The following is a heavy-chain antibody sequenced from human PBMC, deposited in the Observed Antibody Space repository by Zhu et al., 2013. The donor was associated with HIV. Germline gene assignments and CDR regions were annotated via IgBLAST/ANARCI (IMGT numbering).Heavy chain of an antibody. Sequence: QVQLVQSGAEVKKPGSSVKVSCKASGGTFSSYTISWVRQAPGQGLEWMGGIMPLFGTPNYAHKFQGRVTMSADESTNTAYMELSSLRSEDTAVYYCARDHRYYESSGSYYVPYYFDYWAREPCSPSPQ. CDR1: GGTFSSYT. J-gene: IGHJ4*02. CDR2: IMPLFGTP. V-gene: IGHV1-69*12. CDR3: ARDHRYYESSGSYYVPYYFDY. D-gene: IGHD3-22*01.